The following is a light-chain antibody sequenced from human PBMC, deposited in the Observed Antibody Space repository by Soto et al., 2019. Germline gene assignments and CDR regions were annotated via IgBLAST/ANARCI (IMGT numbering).Light chain of an antibody. Sequence: DSQMTQSPSSLSASVGDRVTVTCRASQSIGRSLNWYQQKPGQAPKLLIYAASSLQSGVPSRFSGSGSGTDFTLTISSLQPEDFATYHCQQSYSTLTFGPGTKVDIK. V-gene: IGKV1-39*01. CDR1: QSIGRS. CDR2: AAS. CDR3: QQSYSTLT. J-gene: IGKJ3*01.